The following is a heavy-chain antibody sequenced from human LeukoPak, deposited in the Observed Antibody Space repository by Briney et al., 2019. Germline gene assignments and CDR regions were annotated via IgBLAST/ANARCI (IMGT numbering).Heavy chain of an antibody. CDR3: ARKLGTVDDY. D-gene: IGHD7-27*01. J-gene: IGHJ4*02. CDR1: GFAVSTNY. CDR2: IYSGGSP. V-gene: IGHV3-53*01. Sequence: GGSLRLSCAASGFAVSTNYMSWVRQSPGKGLEWVSVIYSGGSPYYADSVKGRFTISRDNSKNTLYLQMNSLRVEDTAMYYCARKLGTVDDYWGQGTLVTVSS.